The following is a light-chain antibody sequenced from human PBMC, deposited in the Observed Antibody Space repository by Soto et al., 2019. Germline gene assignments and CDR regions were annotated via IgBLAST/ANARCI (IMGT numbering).Light chain of an antibody. CDR3: GTWDSSLSAGV. V-gene: IGLV1-51*01. Sequence: QSVLTQPPSVSAAPGQKVTISSAGTSSNIGSNYVSWYQQLPGTAPKLLIYDNNERPSGIPDRFSGSKSGTSATLGITGLQTGDEADYYCGTWDSSLSAGVFGGGTKLTVL. J-gene: IGLJ2*01. CDR2: DNN. CDR1: SSNIGSNY.